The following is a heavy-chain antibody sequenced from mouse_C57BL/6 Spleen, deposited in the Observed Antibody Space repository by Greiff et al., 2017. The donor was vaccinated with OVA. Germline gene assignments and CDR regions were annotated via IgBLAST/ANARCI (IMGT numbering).Heavy chain of an antibody. Sequence: EVQGVESGGGLVKPGGSLKLSCAASGFTFSSYAMSWVRQTPEKRLEWVATISDGGSYTYYPDNVKGRFTISRDNAKNNLYLQMSHLKSEDTAIYYCAKIYDGYFRGFAYWGQGTLVTVSA. CDR3: AKIYDGYFRGFAY. J-gene: IGHJ3*01. D-gene: IGHD2-3*01. CDR1: GFTFSSYA. CDR2: ISDGGSYT. V-gene: IGHV5-4*01.